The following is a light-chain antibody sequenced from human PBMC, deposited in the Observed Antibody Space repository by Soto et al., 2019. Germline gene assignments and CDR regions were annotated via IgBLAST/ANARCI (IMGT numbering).Light chain of an antibody. CDR3: QQRSSWPGT. J-gene: IGKJ3*01. CDR2: DAS. V-gene: IGKV3-11*01. Sequence: EIVLTQSPATLSLSPGERATLSCRASQSVSSYLAWYQQKPGQAPRLLIYDASNRATGIPARFSGSGSGTDFTLTISSLEPEDFAGYYCQQRSSWPGTFGPGTKVDIK. CDR1: QSVSSY.